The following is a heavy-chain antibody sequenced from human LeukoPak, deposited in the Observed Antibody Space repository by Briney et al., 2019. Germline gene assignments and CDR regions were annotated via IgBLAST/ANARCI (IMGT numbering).Heavy chain of an antibody. CDR3: AKARGEPNFDF. V-gene: IGHV3-43*02. D-gene: IGHD1-26*01. CDR2: INENGDIA. CDR1: GLTFDDYA. Sequence: GGSLRLPCAASGLTFDDYAMHWVRQGPGKSLEWVSLINENGDIAYYGDSVRGRFTVSRDNAKNSLYLQMNSLTTEDTPLYYCAKARGEPNFDFWGQGTLVTVSS. J-gene: IGHJ4*02.